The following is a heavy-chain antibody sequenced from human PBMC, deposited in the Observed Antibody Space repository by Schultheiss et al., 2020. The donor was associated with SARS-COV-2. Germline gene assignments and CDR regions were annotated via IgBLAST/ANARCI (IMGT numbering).Heavy chain of an antibody. V-gene: IGHV3-30*18. CDR2: VSSDGSSK. Sequence: GGSLRLSCAASGFTFSSYGMHWVRQAPGKGLEWVAVVSSDGSSKYYADSVKGRFTISRDNRKNTLDLQMDSLRVEDTAVYYCAKEGYYGSGSFPDDWGQGTLVTVSS. CDR1: GFTFSSYG. D-gene: IGHD3-10*01. J-gene: IGHJ4*02. CDR3: AKEGYYGSGSFPDD.